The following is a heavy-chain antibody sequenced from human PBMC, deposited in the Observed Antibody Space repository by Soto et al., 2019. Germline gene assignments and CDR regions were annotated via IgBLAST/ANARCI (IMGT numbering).Heavy chain of an antibody. J-gene: IGHJ4*02. CDR3: ARRGTTGTLYYFDY. Sequence: TSETLSLTCTVSGGSISSGGYYWSWIRQHPGKGLEWIGYIYYSGSTYYNPSLKSRVTISVDTSKNQFSLKLSSVTAADTAVYYCARRGTTGTLYYFDYWGQGTLVT. CDR2: IYYSGST. D-gene: IGHD1-1*01. CDR1: GGSISSGGYY. V-gene: IGHV4-31*03.